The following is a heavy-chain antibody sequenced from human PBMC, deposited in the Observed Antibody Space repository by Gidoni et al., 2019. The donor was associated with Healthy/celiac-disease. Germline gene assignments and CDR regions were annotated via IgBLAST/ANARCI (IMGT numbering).Heavy chain of an antibody. CDR3: VIGDLYYFDY. D-gene: IGHD3-10*01. CDR2: TRNKANSYTT. J-gene: IGHJ4*02. CDR1: GFTFSDHY. Sequence: EVQLVEYGGGLVQPGGSLRLSCAASGFTFSDHYMDWVRQAPGKGLEWVGRTRNKANSYTTEYAASVKGRFTISRDDSKNSLYLQMNSLKTEDTAVYYCVIGDLYYFDYWGQGTLVTVSS. V-gene: IGHV3-72*01.